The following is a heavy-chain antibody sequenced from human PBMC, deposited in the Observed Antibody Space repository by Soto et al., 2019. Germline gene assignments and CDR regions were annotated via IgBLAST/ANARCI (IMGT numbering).Heavy chain of an antibody. D-gene: IGHD6-13*01. CDR1: GGSISNYY. CDR3: ATRERAAGTVCWFDP. CDR2: IHYSGST. Sequence: PSETLSLTCTVSGGSISNYYWSWIRQPPGKGLEWIGYIHYSGSTNYSPSLKSRVTISVDTSKNQFSLKLSSVTAADTAVYYCATRERAAGTVCWFDPWGQGTLVTVSS. J-gene: IGHJ5*02. V-gene: IGHV4-59*08.